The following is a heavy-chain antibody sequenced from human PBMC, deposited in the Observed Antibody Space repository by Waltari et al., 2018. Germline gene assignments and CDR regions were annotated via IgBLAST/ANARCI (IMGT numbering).Heavy chain of an antibody. D-gene: IGHD3-22*01. CDR1: GYTLTELY. CDR2: FDPEDGET. CDR3: ATYYYDSSGYYPLFDY. Sequence: QVQLVQSGAEVKKPGASVKVSCKVSGYTLTELYMHWVRQAPGKGLEWMGCFDPEDGETIYAQKCQGRVTMTEDTSTDTAYMELSSLRSEDTAVYYCATYYYDSSGYYPLFDYWGQGTLVTVSS. J-gene: IGHJ4*02. V-gene: IGHV1-24*01.